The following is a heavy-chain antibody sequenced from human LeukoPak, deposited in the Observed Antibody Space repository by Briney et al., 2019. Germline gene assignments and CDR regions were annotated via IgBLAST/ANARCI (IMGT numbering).Heavy chain of an antibody. CDR2: IYYSGST. V-gene: IGHV4-39*01. CDR1: GGSISSSSYY. Sequence: SETLSLTCTVSGGSISSSSYYWGWIRQPPGKGLEWIVSIYYSGSTYYNPSLKSRVTTSVDTSKNQFSLKLSSVTAADTAVYYCARHCGATMIAAAGTDWFDPWGQGTLVTVSS. D-gene: IGHD6-13*01. J-gene: IGHJ5*02. CDR3: ARHCGATMIAAAGTDWFDP.